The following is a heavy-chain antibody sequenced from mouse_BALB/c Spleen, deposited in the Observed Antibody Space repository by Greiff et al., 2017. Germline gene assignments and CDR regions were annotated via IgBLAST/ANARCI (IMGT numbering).Heavy chain of an antibody. Sequence: VQLQQPGAELVRPGASVKLSCKASGYTFTSYWINWVKQRPGQGLEWIGNIYPSDSYTNYNQKFKDKATLTVDKSSSTAYMQLSSPTSEDSAVYYCTRITTVYDAMDYWGQGTSVTVSS. J-gene: IGHJ4*01. CDR1: GYTFTSYW. CDR2: IYPSDSYT. CDR3: TRITTVYDAMDY. V-gene: IGHV1-69*02. D-gene: IGHD2-4*01.